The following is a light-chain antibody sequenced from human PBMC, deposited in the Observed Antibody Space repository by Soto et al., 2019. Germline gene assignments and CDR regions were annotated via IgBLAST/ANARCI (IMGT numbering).Light chain of an antibody. J-gene: IGLJ1*01. Sequence: QSALTQPASVSGSPGQSITISCTGSSSDVGSYNRVSWYQQPPNTAPKLIIYDVSNRPSGVPDRFSGSKSGNTASLTISGLQAEDEADYYCNSYTTSSNYVFGTGTKLTVL. CDR2: DVS. V-gene: IGLV2-18*02. CDR1: SSDVGSYNR. CDR3: NSYTTSSNYV.